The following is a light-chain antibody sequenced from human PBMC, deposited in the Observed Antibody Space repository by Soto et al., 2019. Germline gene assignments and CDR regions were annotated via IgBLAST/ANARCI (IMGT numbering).Light chain of an antibody. CDR1: QSVLYSSNNKNY. V-gene: IGKV4-1*01. J-gene: IGKJ1*01. CDR2: WAS. Sequence: DIVMTQSPDSLAVSLGERATINCKSSQSVLYSSNNKNYLAWYQQKPGQPPKLLIYWASTRESGVPDRISGSGSGTDFPLTISSLQAEDVAVYYCQQYYSTPPRTFGQGTKVEIK. CDR3: QQYYSTPPRT.